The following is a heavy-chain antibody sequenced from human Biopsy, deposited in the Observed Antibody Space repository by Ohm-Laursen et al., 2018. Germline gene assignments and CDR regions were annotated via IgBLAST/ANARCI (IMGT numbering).Heavy chain of an antibody. CDR3: ARGSNEYGGLYFPH. V-gene: IGHV4-59*11. J-gene: IGHJ1*01. CDR2: ISHTGYT. Sequence: SETLSLTCTVSGGSFTGHYWTWIRQPPGKGLEWIGHISHTGYTSYKSSLKSRVTISLDTSRKHFSLRLTSLAAADTAVYYCARGSNEYGGLYFPHWGQGNLVTVSS. CDR1: GGSFTGHY. D-gene: IGHD4-23*01.